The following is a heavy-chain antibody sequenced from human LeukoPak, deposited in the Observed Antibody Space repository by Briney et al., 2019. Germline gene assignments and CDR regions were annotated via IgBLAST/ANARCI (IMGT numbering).Heavy chain of an antibody. CDR2: INHSGSI. D-gene: IGHD3-22*01. J-gene: IGHJ4*02. CDR1: GGSITTSYW. Sequence: PSETLSLTCTVSGGSITTSYWWSWVRQSPGKGLEWIGEINHSGSINANPSLKSRVTMSVDTSKNQFSLKLSSVTAADTAVYYCARDRYYYDSSGYYRLDYWGQGTLVTVSS. CDR3: ARDRYYYDSSGYYRLDY. V-gene: IGHV4-4*02.